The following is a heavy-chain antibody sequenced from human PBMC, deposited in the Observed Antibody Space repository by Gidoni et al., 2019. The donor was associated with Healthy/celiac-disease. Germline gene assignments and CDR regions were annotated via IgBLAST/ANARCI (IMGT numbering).Heavy chain of an antibody. V-gene: IGHV3-21*01. Sequence: EVQLVESGGGLVKPGGSLRLSCAASGFTFSSYSMNWVRQAPGKGLEWVSSISSSSSYIYYADSVKGRFTISRDNAKNSLYLQMNSLRAEDTAVYYCARDGVDYDFWSGLFYYFDYWGQGTLVTVSS. CDR1: GFTFSSYS. J-gene: IGHJ4*02. CDR3: ARDGVDYDFWSGLFYYFDY. CDR2: ISSSSSYI. D-gene: IGHD3-3*01.